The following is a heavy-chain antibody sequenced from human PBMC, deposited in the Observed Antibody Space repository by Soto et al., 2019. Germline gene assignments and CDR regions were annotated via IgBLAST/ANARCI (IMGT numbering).Heavy chain of an antibody. J-gene: IGHJ6*02. D-gene: IGHD3-3*01. V-gene: IGHV4-39*01. CDR1: GGSISSSSYY. Sequence: PSETLSLTCTVSGGSISSSSYYWGWLRQPPGKGLEWIGSIYYSGSTYYNPSLTSRVTISVDTSKNQFSLKLSSVTAADTAVYYCARWSGGDGMDVWGQGTTVTGS. CDR2: IYYSGST. CDR3: ARWSGGDGMDV.